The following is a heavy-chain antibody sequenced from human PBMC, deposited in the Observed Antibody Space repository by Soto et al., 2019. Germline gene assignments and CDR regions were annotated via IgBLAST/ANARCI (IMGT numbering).Heavy chain of an antibody. Sequence: QVQLQESGPGLVKPSETLSLTCTVSGGSISSYYWSWIRQPPGKGLEWIGYIYYSGITNYNPSLQCRVTISVDTSKNQLSVKLSSVTAADTAVYYCARYKSNYYYGMDVWGQGTTVTVSS. D-gene: IGHD1-20*01. CDR3: ARYKSNYYYGMDV. J-gene: IGHJ6*02. V-gene: IGHV4-59*01. CDR1: GGSISSYY. CDR2: IYYSGIT.